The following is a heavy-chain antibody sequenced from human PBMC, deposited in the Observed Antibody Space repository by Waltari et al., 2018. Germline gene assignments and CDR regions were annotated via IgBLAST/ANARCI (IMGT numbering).Heavy chain of an antibody. Sequence: QVQLVESGGGVVQPGRSLRLSCAASGFTFSSYGMPWVRQAPGKGLEWVAVISYDGSNKYYADSVEGRFTISRDNSKNTLYLQMNSLRAEDTAVYYCAKDFLDYGGTDDFDYWGQGTLVTVSS. CDR2: ISYDGSNK. CDR3: AKDFLDYGGTDDFDY. D-gene: IGHD4-17*01. J-gene: IGHJ4*02. CDR1: GFTFSSYG. V-gene: IGHV3-30*18.